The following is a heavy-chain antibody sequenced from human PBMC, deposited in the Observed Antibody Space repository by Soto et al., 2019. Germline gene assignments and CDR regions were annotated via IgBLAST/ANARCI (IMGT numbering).Heavy chain of an antibody. CDR1: GYTFSGFD. V-gene: IGHV1-2*02. Sequence: ASVKVSCKASGYTFSGFDMHWVRQAPGQGLEWMGWINPNSGGTKSAEKFQGRVTMTRDTSISTVYMELSRLTSDDTAVYYCASAAVTGTAGLDFWGQGTQVRVAS. D-gene: IGHD6-19*01. CDR3: ASAAVTGTAGLDF. CDR2: INPNSGGT. J-gene: IGHJ4*02.